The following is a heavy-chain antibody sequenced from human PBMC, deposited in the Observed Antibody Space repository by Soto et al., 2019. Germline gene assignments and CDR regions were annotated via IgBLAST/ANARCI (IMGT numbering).Heavy chain of an antibody. D-gene: IGHD6-19*01. Sequence: QARGQRLEWIGWIVVGSGNTNYAQKFQERVTITRDMSTSTAYMELSSLRSEDTAVYYCAADSAVSSGWTYYFDYWGQGTLVTVSS. J-gene: IGHJ4*02. CDR3: AADSAVSSGWTYYFDY. CDR2: IVVGSGNT. V-gene: IGHV1-58*01.